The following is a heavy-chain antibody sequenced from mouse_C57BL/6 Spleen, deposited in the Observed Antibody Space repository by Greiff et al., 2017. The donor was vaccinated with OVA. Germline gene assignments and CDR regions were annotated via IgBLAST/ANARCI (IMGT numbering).Heavy chain of an antibody. D-gene: IGHD2-1*01. CDR2: INPNNGGT. Sequence: VQLQQSGPELVKPGASVKISCKASGYTFTDYYMNWVKQSHGKSLEWIGDINPNNGGTSYNQKFKGKATLTVDKSSSTAYMELRSLTSEDSAVYYCARKGIYYGNYVFDYWGQGTTLTVSS. J-gene: IGHJ2*01. V-gene: IGHV1-26*01. CDR1: GYTFTDYY. CDR3: ARKGIYYGNYVFDY.